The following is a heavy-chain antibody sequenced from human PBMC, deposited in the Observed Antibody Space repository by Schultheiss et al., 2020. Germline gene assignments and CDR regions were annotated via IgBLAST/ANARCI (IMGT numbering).Heavy chain of an antibody. CDR1: GFTFSSYG. J-gene: IGHJ4*02. V-gene: IGHV3-30-3*01. CDR3: ARDEGAEYFDY. D-gene: IGHD1-14*01. Sequence: SLKISCAASGFTFSSYGMHWVRQAPGKGLEWVAVISYDGSNKYYADSVKGRFTISRDNSKNTLYLQMNSLRAEDTAVYYCARDEGAEYFDYWGQGTLVTVSS. CDR2: ISYDGSNK.